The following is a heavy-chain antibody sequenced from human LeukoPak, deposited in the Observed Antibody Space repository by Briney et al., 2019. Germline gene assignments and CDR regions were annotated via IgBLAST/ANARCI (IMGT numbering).Heavy chain of an antibody. D-gene: IGHD3-10*01. CDR3: ARESTMVRGVIIRGGSFDY. CDR2: ISVYNGNT. V-gene: IGHV1-18*01. Sequence: GASVKVSCKASGYTFTNYGISWVRQAPGQGLEWMGWISVYNGNTNYAQKFQGRVTMTRDMSTSTVYMELSSLRSEDTAVYYCARESTMVRGVIIRGGSFDYWGQGTLVTVSS. CDR1: GYTFTNYG. J-gene: IGHJ4*02.